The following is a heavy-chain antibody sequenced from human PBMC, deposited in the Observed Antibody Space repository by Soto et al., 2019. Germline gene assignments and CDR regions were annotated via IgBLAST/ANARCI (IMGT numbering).Heavy chain of an antibody. CDR1: GFTFSNYN. D-gene: IGHD2-2*01. Sequence: EVQLVESGGGPVKPGESLRLSCADSGFTFSNYNINWVRQAPGKGLEWVSSIRSRSIDMYYADSVKGRFTISRDDAKNSLSLQMNGLRAEDTAVYFCVRESYPAKAFDIWGQGTMVTVSS. CDR2: IRSRSIDM. CDR3: VRESYPAKAFDI. J-gene: IGHJ3*02. V-gene: IGHV3-21*01.